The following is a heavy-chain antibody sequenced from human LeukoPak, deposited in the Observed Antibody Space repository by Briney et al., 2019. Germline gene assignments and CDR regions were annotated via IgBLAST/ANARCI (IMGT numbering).Heavy chain of an antibody. D-gene: IGHD3-16*02. Sequence: GASVKVSCKASGYTFSTYHIHWVRQAPGQRLEWMGWINAANGNTKYSQKIQARVTMTTDTSTSTAYMELRSLRSDDTAVYYCARDKHDYVWGSYRLFDYWGQGTLVTVSS. J-gene: IGHJ4*02. CDR1: GYTFSTYH. V-gene: IGHV1-3*01. CDR2: INAANGNT. CDR3: ARDKHDYVWGSYRLFDY.